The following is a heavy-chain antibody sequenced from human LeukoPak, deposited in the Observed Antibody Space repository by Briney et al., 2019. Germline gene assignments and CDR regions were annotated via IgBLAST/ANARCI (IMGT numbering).Heavy chain of an antibody. Sequence: GGSLRLSCAASGFSFNTYAMNWVRQAPGKGLEWGSGISDTGRTTYYTDSVKGRFTISRDNSKNTLHLQMNSLRAEDTALYFCAKDHDNTDYYYYFDSWGQGTLVTVSS. D-gene: IGHD2-21*02. CDR3: AKDHDNTDYYYYFDS. J-gene: IGHJ4*02. CDR2: ISDTGRTT. CDR1: GFSFNTYA. V-gene: IGHV3-23*01.